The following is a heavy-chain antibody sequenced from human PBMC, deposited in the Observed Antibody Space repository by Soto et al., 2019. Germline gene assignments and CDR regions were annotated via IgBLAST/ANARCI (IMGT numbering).Heavy chain of an antibody. Sequence: QVQRQESGPGLVKPSGTLSLTCAVSGASIRISNWWSWVRQPPGKGLEWIGEIYHIGHTYYNPSLKRRVTITVDKSKNQFSLRLCSVTDADTAVYYCARRTWGMDVWSQGTTVIVSS. J-gene: IGHJ6*02. CDR3: ARRTWGMDV. V-gene: IGHV4-4*02. D-gene: IGHD2-8*01. CDR1: GASIRISNW. CDR2: IYHIGHT.